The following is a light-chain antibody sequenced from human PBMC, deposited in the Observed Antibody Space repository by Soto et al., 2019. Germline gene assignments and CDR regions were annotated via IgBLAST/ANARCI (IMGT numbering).Light chain of an antibody. Sequence: DIQMTQSPSTLSASVGARATITCRASQTINTWLAWYQQKPGKAPKLLTYRASNLVSGVPSRFSGSGSGTEFTLTISSLQPDDFSIYYCQQCETYSGTFGPGTKVDI. CDR3: QQCETYSGT. CDR1: QTINTW. V-gene: IGKV1-5*03. CDR2: RAS. J-gene: IGKJ3*01.